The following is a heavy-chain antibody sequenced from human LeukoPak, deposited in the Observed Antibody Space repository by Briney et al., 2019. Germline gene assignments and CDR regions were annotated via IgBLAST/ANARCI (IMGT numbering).Heavy chain of an antibody. V-gene: IGHV4-4*07. D-gene: IGHD4-17*01. CDR1: GVSISAYY. CDR2: IYPGESIYASENT. CDR3: ARDPTTVTTIFDS. J-gene: IGHJ4*02. Sequence: PSETLSLTCSVSGVSISAYYWSWIRQPAGKGLEWIGRIYPGESIYASENTNYNPSLKSRVSMSGDTSKNQVSLKLWSVTAADTAVYYCARDPTTVTTIFDSWGQGTLVTVSS.